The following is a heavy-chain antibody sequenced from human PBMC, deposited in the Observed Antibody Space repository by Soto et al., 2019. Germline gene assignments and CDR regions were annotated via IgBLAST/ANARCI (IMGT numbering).Heavy chain of an antibody. CDR3: ARNGRPSWASSSWHFDY. D-gene: IGHD6-13*01. Sequence: GASVKVSCKASGFTFTSSAMQWVRQARGQRLEWIGWIVVGSGNTNYAQKFQERVTITRDMSTSTAYMELNSLRAEDTAVYYCARNGRPSWASSSWHFDYWGQGALVTVPQ. V-gene: IGHV1-58*02. CDR1: GFTFTSSA. J-gene: IGHJ4*02. CDR2: IVVGSGNT.